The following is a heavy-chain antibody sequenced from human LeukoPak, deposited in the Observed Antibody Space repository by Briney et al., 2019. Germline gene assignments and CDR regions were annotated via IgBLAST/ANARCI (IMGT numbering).Heavy chain of an antibody. CDR3: ASEYSSGWYIY. CDR1: GFTFSSYA. D-gene: IGHD6-19*01. V-gene: IGHV3-30*04. CDR2: MSSDGRNK. Sequence: PGRSLRLSCAVSGFTFSSYAVHWVRQAPGKGLEWMAVMSSDGRNKYYADSVKGRFTISRDNSKNTLYLQMYSLRAEDTAVYYCASEYSSGWYIYWGQGTLVTVSS. J-gene: IGHJ4*02.